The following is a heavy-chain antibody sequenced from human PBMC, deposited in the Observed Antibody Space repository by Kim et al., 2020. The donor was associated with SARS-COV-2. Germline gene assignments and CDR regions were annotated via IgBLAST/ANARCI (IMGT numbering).Heavy chain of an antibody. V-gene: IGHV4-39*01. J-gene: IGHJ3*02. CDR1: GGSISSSRYY. D-gene: IGHD3-10*01. CDR3: ARSRITMVRGVKNAFD. Sequence: SETLSLTCTVSGGSISSSRYYWGWIRQPPRKGLEWIGTIYYSGSSYLNPSLKSRVTISVDTSKNQFSLKLSTVTAADTAVNYWARSRITMVRGVKNAFD. CDR2: IYYSGSS.